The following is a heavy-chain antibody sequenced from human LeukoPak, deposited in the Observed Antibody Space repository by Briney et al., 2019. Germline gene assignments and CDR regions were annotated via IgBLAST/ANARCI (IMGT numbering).Heavy chain of an antibody. D-gene: IGHD4-23*01. J-gene: IGHJ4*02. CDR3: AKVTGGNSEHDY. CDR1: EFTSSNFA. Sequence: GGSLRLSCAASEFTSSNFAMSWVRQAPGKGLEWVSAISGSGGSTYYADSVKGRFTISRDNSKNTLYLQMNSLRAEDTAVYYCAKVTGGNSEHDYWGQGTLVTVSS. V-gene: IGHV3-23*01. CDR2: ISGSGGST.